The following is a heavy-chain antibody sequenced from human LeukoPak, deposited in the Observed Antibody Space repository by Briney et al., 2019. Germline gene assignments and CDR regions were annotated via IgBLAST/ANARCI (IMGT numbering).Heavy chain of an antibody. CDR3: ARSCSSTSCYGRNWFDP. Sequence: EASVKVSCKASGYTFTSYYMHWVRQAPGQGLEWMGIINPSGGSTSYAQKFQGRVTMTRDTSTSTVYMELSSLRSEDTAVYYCARSCSSTSCYGRNWFDPWGPGTLVTVSS. CDR1: GYTFTSYY. D-gene: IGHD2-2*01. J-gene: IGHJ5*02. V-gene: IGHV1-46*03. CDR2: INPSGGST.